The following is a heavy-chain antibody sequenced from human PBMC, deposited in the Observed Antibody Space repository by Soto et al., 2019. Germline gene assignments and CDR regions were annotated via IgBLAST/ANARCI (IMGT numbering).Heavy chain of an antibody. Sequence: GASVKVSCKASGYTFTSYDINWVRQATGQGLEWMGWMNPNSGNTGYAQKFQGRVTMTRNTSISTAYMGLSSLRSEDTAVYYCARASTGGWLDYYYYGMDVWGQGTTITVSS. CDR3: ARASTGGWLDYYYYGMDV. D-gene: IGHD6-19*01. CDR2: MNPNSGNT. V-gene: IGHV1-8*01. J-gene: IGHJ6*02. CDR1: GYTFTSYD.